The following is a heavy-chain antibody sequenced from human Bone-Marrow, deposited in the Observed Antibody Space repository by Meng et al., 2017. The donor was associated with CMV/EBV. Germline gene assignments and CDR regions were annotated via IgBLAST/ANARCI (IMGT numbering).Heavy chain of an antibody. CDR1: GFIFSSHG. CDR2: IWYDGRNK. CDR3: AKSRGFSGSYSDY. V-gene: IGHV3-33*06. J-gene: IGHJ4*02. Sequence: GESLKISCAASGFIFSSHGMHWVRHAPGKGLEWVAVIWYDGRNKNYADSVKGRFTISRDNSKNTLYLQMNSLRAEDTAVYYCAKSRGFSGSYSDYWGQGTLVTVSS. D-gene: IGHD1-26*01.